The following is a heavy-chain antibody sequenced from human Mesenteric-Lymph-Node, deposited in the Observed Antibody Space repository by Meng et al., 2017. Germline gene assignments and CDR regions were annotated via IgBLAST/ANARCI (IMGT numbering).Heavy chain of an antibody. D-gene: IGHD3-10*01. CDR2: ISGSGGST. V-gene: IGHV3-23*01. J-gene: IGHJ4*02. Sequence: GESLKISCAASGFTFSSYAMSWVRQAPGKGLEWVSAISGSGGSTYYADSVKGRFTISRDNSKNTLYLQMNSLRAEDTAVYYCAKSLSLVRGVYDYWGQGTLVTVSS. CDR3: AKSLSLVRGVYDY. CDR1: GFTFSSYA.